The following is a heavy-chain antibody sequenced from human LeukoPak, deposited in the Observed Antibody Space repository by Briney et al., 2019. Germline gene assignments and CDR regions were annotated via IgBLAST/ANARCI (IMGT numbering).Heavy chain of an antibody. CDR2: INEDGTTI. V-gene: IGHV3-74*01. CDR3: ARDLSGRDDY. Sequence: GGSLRLSCAASGFTFSTYWFHWVRQAPGQGLIWVSRINEDGTTINYADSVRGRFAISRDNAKNALYLEMNSLRAEDTAVYYCARDLSGRDDYWGQGTLVTVSS. D-gene: IGHD7-27*01. J-gene: IGHJ4*02. CDR1: GFTFSTYW.